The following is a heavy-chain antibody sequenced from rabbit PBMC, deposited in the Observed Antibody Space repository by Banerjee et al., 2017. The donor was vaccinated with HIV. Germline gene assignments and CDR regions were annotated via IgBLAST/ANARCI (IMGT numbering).Heavy chain of an antibody. D-gene: IGHD2-1*01. CDR2: IYAADST. J-gene: IGHJ4*01. V-gene: IGHV1S40*01. CDR1: GFSFSTTYY. CDR3: ARYDDYGDPFNL. Sequence: QSLEESGGDLVKPGASLTLTCTASGFSFSTTYYMCWVRQAPGKGLEWIACIYAADSTYYATWAKGRFTISRTSSTTVTLQMTNLTAADTATYFCARYDDYGDPFNLWGQGTLVTVS.